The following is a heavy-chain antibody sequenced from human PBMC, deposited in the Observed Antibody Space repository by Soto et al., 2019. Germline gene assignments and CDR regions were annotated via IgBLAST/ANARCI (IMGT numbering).Heavy chain of an antibody. Sequence: QVQLVQSGAEVKKPGASVKVSCKASGYTFTSYGISWVRQAPGQGLEWMGWISAYNGNTDYAQKLQGRVTMTTDTSTSTAYMELRSLRSDDTAVYYCARDRYSSGWRYYYYYGMDVWGQGTTVTVSS. CDR1: GYTFTSYG. J-gene: IGHJ6*02. CDR3: ARDRYSSGWRYYYYYGMDV. V-gene: IGHV1-18*01. CDR2: ISAYNGNT. D-gene: IGHD6-19*01.